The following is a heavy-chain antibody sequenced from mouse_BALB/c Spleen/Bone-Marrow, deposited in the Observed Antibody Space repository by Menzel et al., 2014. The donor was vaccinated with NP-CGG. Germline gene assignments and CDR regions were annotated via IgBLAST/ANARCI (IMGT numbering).Heavy chain of an antibody. V-gene: IGHV7-3*02. CDR1: GFTFTDYY. Sequence: EVKLVESGGGLVQPGGSLRLSCATSGFTFTDYYMSWVRQPPGKALEWLGFIRNKANGYTTEYSASVKGRFTISRDNSQSILYLQMNTLRAEDSATDYCARGGNDLDYWGQGTTLTVSS. CDR3: ARGGNDLDY. D-gene: IGHD2-3*01. J-gene: IGHJ2*01. CDR2: IRNKANGYTT.